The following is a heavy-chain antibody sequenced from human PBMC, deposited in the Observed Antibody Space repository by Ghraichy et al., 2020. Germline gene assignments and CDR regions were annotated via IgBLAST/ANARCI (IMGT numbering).Heavy chain of an antibody. V-gene: IGHV3-53*01. D-gene: IGHD2-15*01. CDR3: ASTRGPDCTGGSCHGRYYYYYGMDV. CDR1: GFTVCSNY. J-gene: IGHJ6*02. CDR2: IYSGGST. Sequence: GGSLRLSCAASGFTVCSNYMSWVRQAPGKGLEWVSVIYSGGSTYYADSVKGRFTISRDNSKNTLYLQMNSLRAEDTAVYYCASTRGPDCTGGSCHGRYYYYYGMDVWSQGTTVTVSS.